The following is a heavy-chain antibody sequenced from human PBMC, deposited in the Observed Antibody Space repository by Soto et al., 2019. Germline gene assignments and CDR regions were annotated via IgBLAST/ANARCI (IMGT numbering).Heavy chain of an antibody. CDR2: ISGSGGST. Sequence: GGSLRLSCAASGFTFSSYAMSWVRQAPGKGLEWVSAISGSGGSTYYADSVKGRFTISRDNSKNTLYLQMNSLRAEDTAVYYCAKDPRWYYDFWSGYYNPLFDYWGQGTLVTVSS. D-gene: IGHD3-3*01. V-gene: IGHV3-23*01. J-gene: IGHJ4*02. CDR3: AKDPRWYYDFWSGYYNPLFDY. CDR1: GFTFSSYA.